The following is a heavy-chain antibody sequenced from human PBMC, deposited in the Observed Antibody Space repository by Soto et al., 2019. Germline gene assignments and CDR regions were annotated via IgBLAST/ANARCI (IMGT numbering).Heavy chain of an antibody. CDR2: IIPIFGTA. V-gene: IGHV1-69*01. D-gene: IGHD2-21*02. CDR1: GGTFSSYA. CDR3: ASLTYCGGDCYPYLFDY. J-gene: IGHJ4*02. Sequence: QVQLVQSGAEVKKPGSSVKVSCKASGGTFSSYAISWVRQAPGQGLEWMGGIIPIFGTANYAQKFQGRVTITADESTSTAYMELSSLRPEDTAVYYCASLTYCGGDCYPYLFDYWGQGTLVTVSS.